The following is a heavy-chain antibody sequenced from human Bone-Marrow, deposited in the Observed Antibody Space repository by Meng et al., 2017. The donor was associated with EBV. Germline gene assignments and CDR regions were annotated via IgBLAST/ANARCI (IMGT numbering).Heavy chain of an antibody. J-gene: IGHJ4*02. D-gene: IGHD5-12*01. CDR1: GFTFSDYY. Sequence: QVQLVESGGXXVXPGXSLXLSCAASGFTFSDYYMSWIRQAPGKGLEWVSYISSSGSTIYYADSVKGRFTISRDNAKNSLYLQMNSLRAEDTAVYYCARFPDIVATMEIDYWGQGTLVTVSS. CDR2: ISSSGSTI. V-gene: IGHV3-11*01. CDR3: ARFPDIVATMEIDY.